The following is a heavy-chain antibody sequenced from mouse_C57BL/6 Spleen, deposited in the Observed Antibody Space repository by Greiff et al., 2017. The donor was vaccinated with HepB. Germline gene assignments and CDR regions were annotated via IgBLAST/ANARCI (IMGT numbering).Heavy chain of an antibody. J-gene: IGHJ1*03. CDR3: ARTGLRHPNWYFDV. CDR1: GYAFSSSW. Sequence: VQLKESGPELVKPGASVKISCKASGYAFSSSWMNWVKQRPGKGLEWIGRIYPGDGDTNYNGKFKGKATLTADKSSSTAYMQLSSLTSEDSAVYFCARTGLRHPNWYFDVWGTGTTVTVSS. V-gene: IGHV1-82*01. D-gene: IGHD2-4*01. CDR2: IYPGDGDT.